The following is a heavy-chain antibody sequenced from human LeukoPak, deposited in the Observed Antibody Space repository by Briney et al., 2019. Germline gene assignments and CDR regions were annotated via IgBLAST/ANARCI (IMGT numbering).Heavy chain of an antibody. J-gene: IGHJ4*02. CDR2: ISSSSSYI. D-gene: IGHD5-24*01. Sequence: GGSLRLSCAACGFTFSSYSMNWVRQAPGKGLEWVSSISSSSSYIYYADSVKGRFTISRDNAKNSLYLQMNSLRAEDTAVYYCARAEDGYNPDYWGQGTLVTLSS. V-gene: IGHV3-21*01. CDR1: GFTFSSYS. CDR3: ARAEDGYNPDY.